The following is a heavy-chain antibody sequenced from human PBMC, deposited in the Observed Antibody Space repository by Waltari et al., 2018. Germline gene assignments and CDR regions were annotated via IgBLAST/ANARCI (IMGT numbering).Heavy chain of an antibody. CDR1: GYTFTDYY. CDR2: INPSGGST. V-gene: IGHV1-46*01. CDR3: ARERFCSSGSCYTDGFDI. D-gene: IGHD2-15*01. Sequence: QEQLVQSGAEVKKPGASVKVSCKASGYTFTDYYIHWVQQAPRQGLEWMGIINPSGGSTSYAQKFQGRVTMTSDTSTSTIYMDLSSLTSHDTAVYYCARERFCSSGSCYTDGFDIWGQGTKVTVSS. J-gene: IGHJ3*02.